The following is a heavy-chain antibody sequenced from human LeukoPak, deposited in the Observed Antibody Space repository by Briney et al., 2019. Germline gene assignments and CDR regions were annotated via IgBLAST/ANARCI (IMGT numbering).Heavy chain of an antibody. J-gene: IGHJ4*02. Sequence: HPGGSLRLSCTASGFTFSSYGMHWVRQAPGRGLEWVAAIQYDGSIEYYADSVKGRFTISRDQSKNTLFLQVNSLRAEDTAVYYCARDSCGSPSCFDYWGQGTLVTVSS. D-gene: IGHD2-2*01. CDR1: GFTFSSYG. V-gene: IGHV3-33*01. CDR3: ARDSCGSPSCFDY. CDR2: IQYDGSIE.